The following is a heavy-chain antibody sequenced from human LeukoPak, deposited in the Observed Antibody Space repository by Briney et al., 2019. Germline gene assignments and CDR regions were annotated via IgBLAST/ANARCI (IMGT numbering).Heavy chain of an antibody. V-gene: IGHV4-4*07. CDR1: GGSISSYY. CDR2: IYTSGST. CDR3: ARWKRGYCSSTSCYGWFDP. Sequence: SGTLSLTCTVSGGSISSYYWSWIRQPAGKGLEWIGRIYTSGSTNYNPSLKSRVTMSVDTSKNQFSLKLSSVTAADTAVYYCARWKRGYCSSTSCYGWFDPWGQGTLVTVSS. D-gene: IGHD2-2*01. J-gene: IGHJ5*02.